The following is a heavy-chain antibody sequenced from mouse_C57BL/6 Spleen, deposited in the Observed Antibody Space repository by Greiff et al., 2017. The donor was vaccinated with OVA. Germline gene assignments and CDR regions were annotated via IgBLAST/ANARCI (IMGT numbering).Heavy chain of an antibody. J-gene: IGHJ2*01. CDR3: TYFTAVVADYFDY. V-gene: IGHV1-15*01. Sequence: VKLQPSGAELVRPGASVTLSCKASGYTFTDYEMHWVKQTPVHGLAWIGAIDPETGGTAYNQKFKGKAILTADKSSSTAYMELRSLTSEDSAVYYCTYFTAVVADYFDYWGQGTTLTVSS. D-gene: IGHD1-1*01. CDR2: IDPETGGT. CDR1: GYTFTDYE.